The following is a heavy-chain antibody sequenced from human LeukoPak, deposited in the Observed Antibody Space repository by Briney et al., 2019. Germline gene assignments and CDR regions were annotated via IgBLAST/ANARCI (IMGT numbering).Heavy chain of an antibody. CDR3: ARDRTYDFWSGYYPNYYYYGMDV. D-gene: IGHD3-3*01. J-gene: IGHJ6*02. Sequence: PGGSLRLSCAASGFTVSSNYMSWVRQAPGKGLEWVSVIYSGGSTYYADSVKGRFTISRDNSKNTLYLQMNSLRAEDTAVYYCARDRTYDFWSGYYPNYYYYGMDVWGQGTTVTVSS. CDR1: GFTVSSNY. CDR2: IYSGGST. V-gene: IGHV3-66*01.